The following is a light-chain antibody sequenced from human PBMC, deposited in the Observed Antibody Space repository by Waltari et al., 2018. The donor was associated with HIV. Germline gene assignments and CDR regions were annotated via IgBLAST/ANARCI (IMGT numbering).Light chain of an antibody. CDR3: ATWDASLTVV. V-gene: IGLV1-51*01. J-gene: IGLJ2*01. Sequence: QSVLTQPPSVSAAPGQKVSISCSGSDSNIGNNYVSWYQQLPGTAPKLLIYDSYKRPSGIPDRVSGSKSGTSATLGIAGLQTGDEAYYYCATWDASLTVVFGGGTKLTVL. CDR2: DSY. CDR1: DSNIGNNY.